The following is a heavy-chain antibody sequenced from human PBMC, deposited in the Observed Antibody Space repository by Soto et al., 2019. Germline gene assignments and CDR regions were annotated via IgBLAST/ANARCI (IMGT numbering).Heavy chain of an antibody. J-gene: IGHJ6*03. D-gene: IGHD3-9*01. CDR3: ARGADILTGYQRGYYYYMDV. CDR1: GFTFSSYG. V-gene: IGHV3-33*01. CDR2: IWYDGSNK. Sequence: GGSLRLSCAASGFTFSSYGMHWVRQAPGKGLEWVAVIWYDGSNKYYADSVKGRFTISRDNSKNTLYLQMNSLRAEDTAVYYCARGADILTGYQRGYYYYMDVWGKGTTVTVSS.